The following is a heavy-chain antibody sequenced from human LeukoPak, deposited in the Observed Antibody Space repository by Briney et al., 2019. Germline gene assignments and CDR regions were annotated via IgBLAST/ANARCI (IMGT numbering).Heavy chain of an antibody. D-gene: IGHD4-23*01. V-gene: IGHV4-59*01. J-gene: IGHJ4*02. CDR3: ARVGNDYGGNSGDAFDY. Sequence: PSETLSLTCTVSGGSISSYYWSWIRQPPGKGLEWIGYIYYSGSTNYNPSLKSRVTISVATSKNQFSLKLSSVTAADTAVYYCARVGNDYGGNSGDAFDYWGQGTLVTVSS. CDR1: GGSISSYY. CDR2: IYYSGST.